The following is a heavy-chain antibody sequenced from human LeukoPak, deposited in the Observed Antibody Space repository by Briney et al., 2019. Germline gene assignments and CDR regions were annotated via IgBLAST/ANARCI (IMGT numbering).Heavy chain of an antibody. CDR3: ARHGPYYTDTSGYTPLDY. CDR2: IYYSWTT. CDR1: GGSISTTGYY. J-gene: IGHJ4*02. Sequence: PSETLSLTCAVSGGSISTTGYYWGWIRQPPGKGLEWIGNIYYSWTTYYNPSLKSRVTISVDTSKNHFSLKLSSVTAADPAVYYCARHGPYYTDTSGYTPLDYWGQGILVTVSS. V-gene: IGHV4-39*01. D-gene: IGHD3-22*01.